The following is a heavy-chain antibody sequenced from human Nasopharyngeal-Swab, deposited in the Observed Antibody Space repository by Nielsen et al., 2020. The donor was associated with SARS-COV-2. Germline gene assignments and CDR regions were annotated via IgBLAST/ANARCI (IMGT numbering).Heavy chain of an antibody. Sequence: SVKVSCKASGGTFSSYAISWVRQAPGQGLEWMGGIIPIFGTANYAQKFQGRVTITADESTSTAYMELSSLRSEDTAVYYCARNPGYYDFWSGYPNWFDPWGQGTRVTVSS. J-gene: IGHJ5*02. V-gene: IGHV1-69*13. D-gene: IGHD3-3*01. CDR2: IIPIFGTA. CDR1: GGTFSSYA. CDR3: ARNPGYYDFWSGYPNWFDP.